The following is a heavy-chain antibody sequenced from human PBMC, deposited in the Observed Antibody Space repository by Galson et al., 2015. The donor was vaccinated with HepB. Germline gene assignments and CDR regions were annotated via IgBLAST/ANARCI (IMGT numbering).Heavy chain of an antibody. D-gene: IGHD7-27*01. CDR2: ISAKNGNT. J-gene: IGHJ4*02. V-gene: IGHV1-18*01. CDR1: GYTFSTYG. CDR3: ARESMPGPWGDY. Sequence: SVKVSCKASGYTFSTYGISWVRQAPGQGLEWMGWISAKNGNTRYAQKLQGRVTMTTDTSTSTAYMELRSLRSDDTAMYYCARESMPGPWGDYWGQGTLVTVSS.